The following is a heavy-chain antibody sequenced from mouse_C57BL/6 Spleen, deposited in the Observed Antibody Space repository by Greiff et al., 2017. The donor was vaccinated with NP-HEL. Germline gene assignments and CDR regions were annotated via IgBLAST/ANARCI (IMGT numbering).Heavy chain of an antibody. D-gene: IGHD2-2*01. CDR1: GYAFSSYW. J-gene: IGHJ4*01. CDR2: IYPGDGDT. V-gene: IGHV1-80*01. Sequence: VQLVESGAELVKPGASVKISCKASGYAFSSYWMNWVKQRPGKGLEWIGQIYPGDGDTNYNGKFKGKATLTADKSSSTAYMQLSSLTSEDSAVYFCARSGYGYDVDAMDYWGQGTSVTVSS. CDR3: ARSGYGYDVDAMDY.